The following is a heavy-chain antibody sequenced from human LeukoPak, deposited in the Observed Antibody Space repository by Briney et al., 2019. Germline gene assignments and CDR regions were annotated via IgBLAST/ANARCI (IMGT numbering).Heavy chain of an antibody. CDR1: GYTFTGNY. Sequence: ASVKVSCKASGYTFTGNYMHRLRQAPGQRLEWMGWINHKSACTNFLQKFQGRVTLARDTSINSAYMELSSLRSDDTAVYYCARDSLEGDSYYYYYMDVWGQGTTVTVSS. J-gene: IGHJ6*03. D-gene: IGHD3-16*01. CDR3: ARDSLEGDSYYYYYMDV. CDR2: INHKSACT. V-gene: IGHV1-2*02.